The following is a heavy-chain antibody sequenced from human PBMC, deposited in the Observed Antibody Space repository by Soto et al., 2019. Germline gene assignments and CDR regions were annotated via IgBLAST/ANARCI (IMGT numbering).Heavy chain of an antibody. CDR2: IIPIFGTA. J-gene: IGHJ4*02. D-gene: IGHD2-2*01. CDR3: ATLGYCSSTSCLGYFDY. CDR1: GGTFSSYA. V-gene: IGHV1-69*13. Sequence: ASVKVSCKASGGTFSSYAISWVRQAPGQGLEWMGGIIPIFGTANYAQKFQGRVTITADESTSTAYMELSSLRSEDTAVYYCATLGYCSSTSCLGYFDYWGQGTLVPSPQ.